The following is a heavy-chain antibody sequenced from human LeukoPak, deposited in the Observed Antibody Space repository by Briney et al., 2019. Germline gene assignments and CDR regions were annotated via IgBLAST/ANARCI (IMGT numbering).Heavy chain of an antibody. CDR3: AKDGVRVTFLSPRDYIWGSYRLGYFDY. J-gene: IGHJ4*02. Sequence: GGSLRLSCAASGFTLSSYAMSWVRQAPGKGLEWVSAISGSGGSTYYADSVKGRFTISRDNSKNTLYLQVNSLRAEDTAVYYCAKDGVRVTFLSPRDYIWGSYRLGYFDYWGQGTLVTVSS. V-gene: IGHV3-23*01. CDR1: GFTLSSYA. D-gene: IGHD3-16*02. CDR2: ISGSGGST.